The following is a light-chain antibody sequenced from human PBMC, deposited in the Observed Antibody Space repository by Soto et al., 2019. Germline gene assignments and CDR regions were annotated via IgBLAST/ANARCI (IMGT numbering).Light chain of an antibody. CDR1: QSVLYSSNNKKY. CDR3: QQYYSTPLT. J-gene: IGKJ4*01. V-gene: IGKV4-1*01. CDR2: WAS. Sequence: DIVMTQSPDSLAVSLGERATINCKSSQSVLYSSNNKKYLAWYQQKPGQPPKLLISWASTRESGVPDRFSGSGSGTDFTLTISSLQAEDVAVYYCQQYYSTPLTFGGGTKVEIK.